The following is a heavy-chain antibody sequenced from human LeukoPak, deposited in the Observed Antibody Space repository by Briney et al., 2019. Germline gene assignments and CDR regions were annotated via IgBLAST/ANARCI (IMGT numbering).Heavy chain of an antibody. CDR2: IYPGDSDT. CDR1: GYSFTSYW. J-gene: IGHJ5*02. D-gene: IGHD2-2*01. V-gene: IGHV5-51*01. Sequence: GESLKISCKGSGYSFTSYWIGWVRQMPGKGLECMGIIYPGDSDTRYSPSFQGQVTISADKSISTAYLQWSSLKASDTAMYYCARRYCSSTSCYLDWFDPWGQGTLVTVSS. CDR3: ARRYCSSTSCYLDWFDP.